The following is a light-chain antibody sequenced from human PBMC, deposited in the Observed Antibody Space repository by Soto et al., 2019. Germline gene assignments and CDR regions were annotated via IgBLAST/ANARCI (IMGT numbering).Light chain of an antibody. CDR1: QSISSS. Sequence: DIQMTQSPSSLSASVGDRDTITCRASQSISSSLNWYQQKPGKAPKLLIYAASSLQSGVPSRFSGSGSGTDFTLTISSLQPEDFATYYCQQSYSTPQTFGQGTKLEIK. V-gene: IGKV1-39*01. CDR2: AAS. J-gene: IGKJ2*01. CDR3: QQSYSTPQT.